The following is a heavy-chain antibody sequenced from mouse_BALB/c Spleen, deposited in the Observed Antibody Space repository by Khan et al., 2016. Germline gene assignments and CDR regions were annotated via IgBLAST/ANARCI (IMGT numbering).Heavy chain of an antibody. CDR3: ARNGKWYFDV. CDR2: IWSGGNT. D-gene: IGHD2-1*01. CDR1: GFSLSRYS. J-gene: IGHJ1*01. V-gene: IGHV2-6-4*01. Sequence: VQLKESGPGLVAPSQSLSITCTVSGFSLSRYSVNWVRQPPGKGLEWLGMIWSGGNTDYNSALKSRLNITKDNSKSQVFLKMNSLQADDTAMYYCARNGKWYFDVWGAGTTVTVSS.